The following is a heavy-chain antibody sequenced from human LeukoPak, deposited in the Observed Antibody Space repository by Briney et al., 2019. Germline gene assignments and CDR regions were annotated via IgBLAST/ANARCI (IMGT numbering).Heavy chain of an antibody. CDR2: INPNSGGT. Sequence: GASVKVSCKASGYTFTSYDFNWVRQALGQGLEWMGRINPNSGGTNYAQKFQGRVTMTRDTSISTAYMELSRLRSDDTAVYYCAREDYDSSGYYRGEYNWFDPWGQGTLVTVSS. CDR3: AREDYDSSGYYRGEYNWFDP. V-gene: IGHV1-2*06. CDR1: GYTFTSYD. J-gene: IGHJ5*02. D-gene: IGHD3-22*01.